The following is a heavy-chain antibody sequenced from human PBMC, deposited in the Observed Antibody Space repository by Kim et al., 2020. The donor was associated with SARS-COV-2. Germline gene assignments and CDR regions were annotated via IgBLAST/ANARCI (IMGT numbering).Heavy chain of an antibody. CDR3: TAATYQLLYFGYYYYYMDV. J-gene: IGHJ6*03. CDR1: GFTFSNAW. D-gene: IGHD2-2*02. V-gene: IGHV3-15*01. Sequence: GGSLRLSCAASGFTFSNAWMSWVRQAPGKGLEWVGRIKSKTDGGTTDYAAPVKGRFTISRDDSKNTLYLQMNSLKTEDTAVYYCTAATYQLLYFGYYYYYMDVWGKGTTVTVSS. CDR2: IKSKTDGGTT.